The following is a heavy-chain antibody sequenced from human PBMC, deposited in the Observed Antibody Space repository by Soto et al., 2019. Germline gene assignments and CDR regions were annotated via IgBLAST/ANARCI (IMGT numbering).Heavy chain of an antibody. CDR2: IYYSGST. D-gene: IGHD4-17*01. Sequence: SETLSLTCTVSGGSISSSSYYWGWIRQPPGKGLEWIGSIYYSGSTYYNPSLKSRVTISVDTSKNQFSLKLSSVTAADTAVYYCARHEVRGDYGDYLYYFDYWGQGTLVTVSS. V-gene: IGHV4-39*01. J-gene: IGHJ4*02. CDR1: GGSISSSSYY. CDR3: ARHEVRGDYGDYLYYFDY.